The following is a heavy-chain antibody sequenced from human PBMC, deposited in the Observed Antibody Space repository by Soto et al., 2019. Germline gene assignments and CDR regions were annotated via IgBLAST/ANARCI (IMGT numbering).Heavy chain of an antibody. V-gene: IGHV4-59*01. J-gene: IGHJ6*02. CDR2: IYYSGSV. D-gene: IGHD2-15*01. Sequence: PSETRSLTCTVSGGSINNYYWSWIRQAPGKGLEWIGYIYYSGSVNYNPSLKSRVTISVDTSKNQFSLKLRSVTAADTAIYYCARYPLHCSGGNCYNLYYGLDVWGQGTTVTVSS. CDR3: ARYPLHCSGGNCYNLYYGLDV. CDR1: GGSINNYY.